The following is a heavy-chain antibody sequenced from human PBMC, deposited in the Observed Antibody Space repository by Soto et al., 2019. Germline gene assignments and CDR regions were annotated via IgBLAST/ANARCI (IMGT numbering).Heavy chain of an antibody. CDR3: ARMDGDYNYYGLDV. V-gene: IGHV2-26*01. J-gene: IGHJ6*02. Sequence: QVTLKESGPVLVKPTETLTLTCSVSGFSLTNGRMGVSWIRQPPGKALEWLAHFFSDAERSYSTSMQSRLNMYKDSSGSQVVHTMINMAPADTATYFCARMDGDYNYYGLDVWGHGIAVTVSS. CDR2: FFSDAER. CDR1: GFSLTNGRMG. D-gene: IGHD4-17*01.